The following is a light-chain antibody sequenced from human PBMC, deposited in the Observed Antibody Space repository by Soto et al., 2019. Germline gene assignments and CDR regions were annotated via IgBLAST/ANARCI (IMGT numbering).Light chain of an antibody. CDR2: GAS. Sequence: EVVMTQSPVTLSVSAGERATLSCRASQSVTNNLAWYQQKPGQAPRLLIYGASTRATGIPARFSGSGSGTEFTLTISSLQSEDFAVYYCHQYHDWPPATFGGGTKVEIK. V-gene: IGKV3-15*01. CDR3: HQYHDWPPAT. CDR1: QSVTNN. J-gene: IGKJ4*01.